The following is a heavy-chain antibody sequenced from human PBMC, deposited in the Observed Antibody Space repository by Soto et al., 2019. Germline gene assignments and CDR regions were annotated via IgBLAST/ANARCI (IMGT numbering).Heavy chain of an antibody. J-gene: IGHJ6*02. CDR1: GYTFTGYY. Sequence: GASVKVSCKASGYTFTGYYMHWVRQAPGQGLEWMGWINPNSGGTNYAQKFQGRVTMTADKSTSTAYMELSRLRSEDTAVYYCARGYRIQLGYYGMDVWGQGTTVTVSS. CDR2: INPNSGGT. CDR3: ARGYRIQLGYYGMDV. V-gene: IGHV1-2*02. D-gene: IGHD5-18*01.